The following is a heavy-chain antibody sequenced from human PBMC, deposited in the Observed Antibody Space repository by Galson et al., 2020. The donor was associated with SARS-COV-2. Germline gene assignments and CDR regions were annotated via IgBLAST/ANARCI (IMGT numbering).Heavy chain of an antibody. J-gene: IGHJ4*02. D-gene: IGHD3-10*01. Sequence: SETLSLTCTVSGGSISRSSYYWGWIRLPPGKGLEWVGTIYYSGSTYYTPSLKSRVAISVDTSKNQFSLKLASVTAADTAVYYCARLPRAPPGEWGSITYYAAYWGQGTLGTVSS. CDR2: IYYSGST. V-gene: IGHV4-39*01. CDR3: ARLPRAPPGEWGSITYYAAY. CDR1: GGSISRSSYY.